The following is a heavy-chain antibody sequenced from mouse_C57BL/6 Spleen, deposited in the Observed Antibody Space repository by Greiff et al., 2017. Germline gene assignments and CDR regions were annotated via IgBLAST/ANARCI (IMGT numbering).Heavy chain of an antibody. Sequence: VKLMESGPELVKPGASVKISCKASGYAFSSSWMNWVKQRPGKGLEWIGRIYPGDGDTNYNGKFKGKATLTADKSSSTAYMQLSSLTSEDSAVYFCARGGNYVDAMDYWGQGTSVTVSS. V-gene: IGHV1-82*01. D-gene: IGHD2-1*01. CDR1: GYAFSSSW. CDR3: ARGGNYVDAMDY. J-gene: IGHJ4*01. CDR2: IYPGDGDT.